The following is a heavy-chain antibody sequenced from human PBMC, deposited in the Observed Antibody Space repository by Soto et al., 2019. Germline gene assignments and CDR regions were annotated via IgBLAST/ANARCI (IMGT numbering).Heavy chain of an antibody. J-gene: IGHJ3*01. Sequence: HPGGSLRLSCAASGFTFDDYAMHWVRQAPGKGLEWVSGISWNSGSIGYADSVKGRFTISRDNAKNSLYLQMNSLRAEDTALYYCAKATYYDFWSGPLGALRLWGQGTMVTVSS. V-gene: IGHV3-9*01. D-gene: IGHD3-3*01. CDR3: AKATYYDFWSGPLGALRL. CDR1: GFTFDDYA. CDR2: ISWNSGSI.